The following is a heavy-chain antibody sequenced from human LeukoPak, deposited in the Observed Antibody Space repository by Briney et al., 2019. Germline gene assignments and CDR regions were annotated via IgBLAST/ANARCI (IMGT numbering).Heavy chain of an antibody. Sequence: ASVKVSCKASGYTFTSYDINWVRQATGQGLEWMGWMNPNSGNTGYAQKFQGRVTMTRNTSISTAYMELSSLRSEDTAVYYCAKLLYGDYYYYYGMDVWGQGTTVTVSS. J-gene: IGHJ6*02. CDR3: AKLLYGDYYYYYGMDV. CDR1: GYTFTSYD. CDR2: MNPNSGNT. D-gene: IGHD4-17*01. V-gene: IGHV1-8*01.